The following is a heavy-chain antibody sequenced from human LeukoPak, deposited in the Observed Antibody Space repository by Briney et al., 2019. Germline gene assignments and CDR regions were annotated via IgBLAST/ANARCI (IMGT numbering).Heavy chain of an antibody. CDR2: IIPIFGTA. D-gene: IGHD2-2*01. Sequence: ASVKVSCKASGYTFTGYYMHWVRQAPGQGLEWMGGIIPIFGTANYAQKFQGRVTITADESTSTAYMELSSLRSEDTAAYYCARACSSTSCYQFDPWGQGTLVTVSS. V-gene: IGHV1-69*13. J-gene: IGHJ5*02. CDR1: GYTFTGYY. CDR3: ARACSSTSCYQFDP.